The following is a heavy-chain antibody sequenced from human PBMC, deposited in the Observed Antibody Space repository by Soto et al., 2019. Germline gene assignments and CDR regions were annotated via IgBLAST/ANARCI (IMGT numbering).Heavy chain of an antibody. CDR2: INPNSGGT. D-gene: IGHD3-22*01. V-gene: IGHV1-2*02. CDR3: ARDLGTTYYYDSSAPYYFDY. J-gene: IGHJ4*02. Sequence: DSVKVSCKASGYTFTGYDMHWVLQSPGQGLEWMGWINPNSGGTNYAQKFQGRVTMTRDTSISTAYMELSRLRSDDTAVYYCARDLGTTYYYDSSAPYYFDYWGQGTLVTVSS. CDR1: GYTFTGYD.